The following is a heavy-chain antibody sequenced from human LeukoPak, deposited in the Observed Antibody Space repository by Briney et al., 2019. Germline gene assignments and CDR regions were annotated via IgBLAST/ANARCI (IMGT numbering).Heavy chain of an antibody. CDR2: INSNGNTT. J-gene: IGHJ4*02. CDR3: ARALYTGNNLLFDC. CDR1: GFTFSNYA. Sequence: GGSLRLSCAAPGFTFSNYAMHWVRQAPGKGLEYVSVINSNGNTTFYANSVKGRFTISRDNSKNTLYLQMGSLGADDMGVYYCARALYTGNNLLFDCWGQGTQVTVSS. V-gene: IGHV3-64*01. D-gene: IGHD1-26*01.